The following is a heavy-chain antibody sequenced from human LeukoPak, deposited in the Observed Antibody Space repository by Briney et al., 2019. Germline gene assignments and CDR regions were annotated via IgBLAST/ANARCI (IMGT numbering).Heavy chain of an antibody. V-gene: IGHV1-18*01. CDR3: ARDDCGGDCLDY. D-gene: IGHD2-21*02. CDR2: ISAYNGNT. J-gene: IGHJ4*02. Sequence: ASVKVSCKASGGTFSSYAISWVRQAPGQGLEWMGWISAYNGNTNYAQKLQGRVTMTTDTSTSTAYMELRSLRSDDTAVYYCARDDCGGDCLDYWGQGTLVTVSS. CDR1: GGTFSSYA.